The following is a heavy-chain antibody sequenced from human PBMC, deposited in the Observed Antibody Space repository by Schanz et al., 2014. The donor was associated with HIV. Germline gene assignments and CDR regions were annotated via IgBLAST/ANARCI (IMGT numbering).Heavy chain of an antibody. D-gene: IGHD3-10*01. Sequence: VQLVESGGGLVKPGGSLRLSCAASGFTFRSYGMHWVRQAPGKGLEWVAVIWYDGSNKYYADSVKGRFTVSRDNAKNILYLQMNSVRPEDTAVYYCARAGITMVHWRYFDSWGQGTLVTVSS. J-gene: IGHJ4*02. CDR1: GFTFRSYG. CDR2: IWYDGSNK. CDR3: ARAGITMVHWRYFDS. V-gene: IGHV3-33*01.